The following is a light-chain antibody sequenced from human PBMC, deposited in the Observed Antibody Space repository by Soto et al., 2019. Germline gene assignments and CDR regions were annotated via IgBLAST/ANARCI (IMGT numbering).Light chain of an antibody. CDR2: DAS. V-gene: IGKV1-5*01. Sequence: DIQMTQSPSSLSASIGDRVSFTCQASQDISKFLNWYQQKPGKAPNLLIYDASSLESGVPSRFSGSGSGTEFTLTISSLQPDDFATYSCQQYTPNSRTFGQGTKVDIK. CDR1: QDISKF. J-gene: IGKJ1*01. CDR3: QQYTPNSRT.